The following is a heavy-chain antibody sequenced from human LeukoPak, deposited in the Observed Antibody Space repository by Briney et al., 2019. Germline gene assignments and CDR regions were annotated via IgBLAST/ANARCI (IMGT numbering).Heavy chain of an antibody. CDR2: ISSSGSTI. CDR3: ARTDIVVVPAAHIAAAFDY. J-gene: IGHJ4*02. D-gene: IGHD2-2*01. CDR1: GFTFSSYE. Sequence: GGSLRLSCAASGFTFSSYEMNWVRQAPGKGLEWVSYISSSGSTIYYADSVKGRFTISRDNAKNSLYLQMNSLRAEDTAVYYCARTDIVVVPAAHIAAAFDYWGQGTLVTVSS. V-gene: IGHV3-48*03.